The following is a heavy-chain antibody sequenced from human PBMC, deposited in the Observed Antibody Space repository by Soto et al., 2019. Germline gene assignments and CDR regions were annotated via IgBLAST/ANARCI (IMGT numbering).Heavy chain of an antibody. J-gene: IGHJ6*02. V-gene: IGHV3-74*01. CDR1: EFTVSNYW. CDR2: IKSDGTT. D-gene: IGHD3-3*01. Sequence: LSCAASEFTVSNYWMNWVRQAPGKGLVWVSHIKSDGTTSYADSVEGRFTVSRDDAKNRLYLQMNSLRAEDTAVYYCAKDRGEEGLKFLEWFGGMDVWGHGTTVTVSS. CDR3: AKDRGEEGLKFLEWFGGMDV.